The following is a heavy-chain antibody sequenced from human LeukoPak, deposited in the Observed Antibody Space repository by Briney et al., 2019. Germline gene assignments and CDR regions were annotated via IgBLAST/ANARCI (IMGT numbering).Heavy chain of an antibody. CDR3: ARGRRFAAHFDY. V-gene: IGHV4-34*01. D-gene: IGHD3-3*01. J-gene: IGHJ4*02. Sequence: SETLSLTCAVYGGSFSGYYWSWIRQPPGKGLEWIGEINHSGSTNYNPSLKSRVTISVDTSKNQFSLKLSSVTAADTAVYYCARGRRFAAHFDYWGQGTLVTASS. CDR1: GGSFSGYY. CDR2: INHSGST.